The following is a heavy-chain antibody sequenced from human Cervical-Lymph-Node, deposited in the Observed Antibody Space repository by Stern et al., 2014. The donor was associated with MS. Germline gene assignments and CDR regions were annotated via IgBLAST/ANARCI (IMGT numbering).Heavy chain of an antibody. D-gene: IGHD2-21*02. J-gene: IGHJ4*02. CDR2: LYWDDDK. CDR1: GFSLSTDGVS. CDR3: AHSSRDSLRSFDY. V-gene: IGHV2-5*02. Sequence: QVTLKESGPTLAKPTQTLTLTCTFSGFSLSTDGVSVGWIRQPPGKALEWLALLYWDDDKPYSPSLRSRLTITNDPSKNHVVLTMPNMDPVDTATYYCAHSSRDSLRSFDYWGQGTLVTVSS.